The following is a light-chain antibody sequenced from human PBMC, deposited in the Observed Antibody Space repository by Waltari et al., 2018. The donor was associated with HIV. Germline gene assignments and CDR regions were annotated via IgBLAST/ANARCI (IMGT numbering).Light chain of an antibody. CDR3: HQYGSPPWT. Sequence: EIVLTQSPGTLSLSPGERATLSCRASQSVTSNSLAWFQQKPGQAPSLLIYGASSRATGTPDRFSAGGSGTDFTLTISGLEPEDFAVYFCHQYGSPPWTFGQGAKVEIK. J-gene: IGKJ1*01. CDR1: QSVTSNS. V-gene: IGKV3-20*01. CDR2: GAS.